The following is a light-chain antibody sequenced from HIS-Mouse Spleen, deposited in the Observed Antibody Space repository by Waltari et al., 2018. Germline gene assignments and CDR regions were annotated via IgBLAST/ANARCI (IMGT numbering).Light chain of an antibody. CDR1: NIGSTG. CDR2: DDS. Sequence: SYVLTPPPSVSVAPGKTARITCGGNNIGSTGVHWYQQKPGQAPVLVVYDDSDRPSGIPERFSGSNSGNTATLTISRVEAGDEADYYCQVWDSSSDHVVFGGGTKLTVL. CDR3: QVWDSSSDHVV. V-gene: IGLV3-21*03. J-gene: IGLJ2*01.